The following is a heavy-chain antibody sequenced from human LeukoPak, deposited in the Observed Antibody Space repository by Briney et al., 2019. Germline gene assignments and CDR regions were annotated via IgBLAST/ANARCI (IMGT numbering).Heavy chain of an antibody. CDR3: ARGRDGYPYNF. J-gene: IGHJ4*02. D-gene: IGHD5-24*01. CDR2: VSTTGSDA. Sequence: GGSLRLSCGASGFTFGSYAMHWVHQAPGKGLEWVSSVSTTGSDAYYADSVKGRFTISRDSSKNSVYLQMNSLRPEDTAIYYCARGRDGYPYNFWGQGTLVTVSS. V-gene: IGHV3-21*01. CDR1: GFTFGSYA.